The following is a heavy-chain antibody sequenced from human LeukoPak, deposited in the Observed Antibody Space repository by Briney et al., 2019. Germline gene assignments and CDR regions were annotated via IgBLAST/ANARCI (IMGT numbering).Heavy chain of an antibody. J-gene: IGHJ4*02. CDR3: ARGLGVTDYFDY. CDR2: ISYDGSNK. CDR1: GFTFSSYA. D-gene: IGHD2-21*02. V-gene: IGHV3-30-3*01. Sequence: GRSLRLSCAASGFTFSSYAMHWVRQAPGKGLEGVAVISYDGSNKYYADSVKGRFTISRDNSKNTLYLQMNSLRAEDTAVYYCARGLGVTDYFDYWGQGTLVTVSS.